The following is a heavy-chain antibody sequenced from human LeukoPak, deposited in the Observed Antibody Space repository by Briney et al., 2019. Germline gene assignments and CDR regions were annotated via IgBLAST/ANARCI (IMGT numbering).Heavy chain of an antibody. Sequence: SETLSLTCAVSGYSISSGYYWGWTRQPPGKGLEWIGSIYHSGSTYYNPSLKSRATISVDTSKNQSSLKLSSVTAADTAVYYCARGAMVRGVMGLGYYMDVWGKGTTVTVSS. CDR1: GYSISSGYY. CDR2: IYHSGST. D-gene: IGHD3-10*01. CDR3: ARGAMVRGVMGLGYYMDV. V-gene: IGHV4-38-2*01. J-gene: IGHJ6*03.